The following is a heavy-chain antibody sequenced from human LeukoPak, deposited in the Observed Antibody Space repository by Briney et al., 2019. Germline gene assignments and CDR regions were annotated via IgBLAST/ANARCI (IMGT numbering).Heavy chain of an antibody. D-gene: IGHD2-15*01. CDR1: GFTFSNYA. V-gene: IGHV3-23*01. Sequence: PGGSLRLSCVASGFTFSNYAMSWVRQAPGKGLELVSGIYGSDDKTVYGDAVRGRFTISRDNSKNMLYLQMNSLRADDTAVYYCAKTQGYYDAWGQGALVTVSS. CDR3: AKTQGYYDA. J-gene: IGHJ5*02. CDR2: IYGSDDKT.